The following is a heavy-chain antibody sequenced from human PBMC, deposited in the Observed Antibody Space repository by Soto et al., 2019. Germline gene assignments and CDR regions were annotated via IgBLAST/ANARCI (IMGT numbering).Heavy chain of an antibody. CDR3: ARDLDTSGYHHSLANYYGIDG. J-gene: IGHJ6*01. D-gene: IGHD3-22*01. Sequence: GASVKVSCKASGYTFTSHAIHWVRRAPGQGLEWMGWINAGNGNTIYAQRFQGRVTITRDTSANTVYMEVSSLRSEDTAVLYCARDLDTSGYHHSLANYYGIDGWGQGNTVTVSS. CDR2: INAGNGNT. CDR1: GYTFTSHA. V-gene: IGHV1-3*01.